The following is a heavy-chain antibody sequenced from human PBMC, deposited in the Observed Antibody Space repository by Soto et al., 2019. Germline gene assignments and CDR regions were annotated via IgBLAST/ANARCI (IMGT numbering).Heavy chain of an antibody. CDR3: ARDATAVASCFFDN. Sequence: GGSLRLSCAASGYTFTSYSMHWVRQAPGKGLEWVAVISYDESNKYYADSVKGRFAISRDNSKDTLYLQMNSLRTEDTAVYYCARDATAVASCFFDNWGQGAPVTVSS. D-gene: IGHD6-19*01. J-gene: IGHJ4*02. CDR2: ISYDESNK. V-gene: IGHV3-30*09. CDR1: GYTFTSYS.